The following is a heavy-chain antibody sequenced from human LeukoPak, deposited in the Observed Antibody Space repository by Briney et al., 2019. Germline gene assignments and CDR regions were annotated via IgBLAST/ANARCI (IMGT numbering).Heavy chain of an antibody. CDR1: GFTFDDYG. V-gene: IGHV3-20*04. J-gene: IGHJ6*03. Sequence: PGGSLRLSCAASGFTFDDYGMSWVRQAPGKGLEWVSGINWNGGSTGYADSVKGRFTISRDNAKNSLCLQMNSLRAEDTALYYCARAVDSDTAMVTGYYYYMDVWGKGTTVTVSS. CDR3: ARAVDSDTAMVTGYYYYMDV. CDR2: INWNGGST. D-gene: IGHD5-18*01.